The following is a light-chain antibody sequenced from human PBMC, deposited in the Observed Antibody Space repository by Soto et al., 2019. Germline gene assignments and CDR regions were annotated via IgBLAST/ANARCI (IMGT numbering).Light chain of an antibody. Sequence: DIHMTQSPSTLSASVGDRVTITCRASQSISIWFAWYQQKPGKAPNLLIYKTSSLETGVPSRFSGSGSGTEFTLTISSLQPDDFATYYCQHYNDYSWTFGQGTKAEVK. CDR1: QSISIW. CDR2: KTS. J-gene: IGKJ1*01. CDR3: QHYNDYSWT. V-gene: IGKV1-5*03.